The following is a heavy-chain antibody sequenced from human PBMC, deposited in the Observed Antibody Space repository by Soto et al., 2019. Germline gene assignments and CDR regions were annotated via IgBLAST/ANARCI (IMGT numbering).Heavy chain of an antibody. D-gene: IGHD2-2*01. CDR3: ARGSTSANHFDY. CDR2: IYYSGST. J-gene: IGHJ4*02. Sequence: PSETLSLTCTVSGGSIDSGGCYWISIRQHPGKGLEWIGYIYYSGSTYYNPSLKSRVTISVDTSKNQFSLKLSSVTAADTAVYYCARGSTSANHFDYWGQGTLATV. CDR1: GGSIDSGGCY. V-gene: IGHV4-31*03.